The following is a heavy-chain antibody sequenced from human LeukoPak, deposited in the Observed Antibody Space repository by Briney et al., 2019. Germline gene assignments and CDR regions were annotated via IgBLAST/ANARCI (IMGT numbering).Heavy chain of an antibody. J-gene: IGHJ5*02. CDR2: ISSSSTDT. V-gene: IGHV3-11*06. D-gene: IGHD3-10*01. CDR3: ASPKRGDAILPDH. Sequence: GGSLRLSCAASGFTFSDLYMSWIRQAPGKGLEWLSDISSSSTDTNYADSVKGRFTISRDNSKNTLHLQMDSLRDEDTAVYYCASPKRGDAILPDHWGQGTLVTVSS. CDR1: GFTFSDLY.